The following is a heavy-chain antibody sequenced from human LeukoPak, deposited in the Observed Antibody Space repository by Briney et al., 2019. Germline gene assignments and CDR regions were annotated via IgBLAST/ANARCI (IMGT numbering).Heavy chain of an antibody. D-gene: IGHD4-17*01. Sequence: ASVKVSCKASGHTFTGYYMHWVRQAPGQGFEWMGWINPNTGGTHYAQNFQGRVTMTRDTSISTAYMEFSRLKSDDTAVYYCASGDGDYVGNDYWGHGTLVTVSS. CDR2: INPNTGGT. CDR1: GHTFTGYY. J-gene: IGHJ4*01. CDR3: ASGDGDYVGNDY. V-gene: IGHV1-2*02.